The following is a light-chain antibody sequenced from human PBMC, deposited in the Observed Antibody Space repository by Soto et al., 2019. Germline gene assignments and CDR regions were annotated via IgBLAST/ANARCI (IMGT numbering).Light chain of an antibody. Sequence: DIVMTQSPDSLAVSLGERATINCKYSQSVLYSSNNKNYLAWYQQKPGQPPKLLIYCASTRESGVPDRFSGSGFGTDFTLTISSLQAEDVAVYYCQQYYSTPLTFGGGTKVEIK. V-gene: IGKV4-1*01. CDR3: QQYYSTPLT. CDR2: CAS. J-gene: IGKJ4*01. CDR1: QSVLYSSNNKNY.